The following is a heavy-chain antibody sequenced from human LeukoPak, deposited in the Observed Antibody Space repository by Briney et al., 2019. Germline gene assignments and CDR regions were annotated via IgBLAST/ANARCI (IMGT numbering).Heavy chain of an antibody. J-gene: IGHJ4*02. V-gene: IGHV1-69*05. Sequence: SVKVSCKASGGTFSSYAISWVRQAPGQGLEWMGGIIPIFGTANYAQKFQGRVTITTDESTSTAYMELSSLRSEDTAVYYCARDLGYCSSTSCHGGYWGQGTLVTVSS. CDR2: IIPIFGTA. CDR1: GGTFSSYA. D-gene: IGHD2-2*01. CDR3: ARDLGYCSSTSCHGGY.